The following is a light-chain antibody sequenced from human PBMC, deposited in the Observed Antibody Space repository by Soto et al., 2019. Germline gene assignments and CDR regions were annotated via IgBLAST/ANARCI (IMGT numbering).Light chain of an antibody. V-gene: IGKV1-5*01. CDR2: DAS. CDR1: QSISYW. Sequence: DIQMTQSPSTLSASVGDRVTITCRASQSISYWLAWYQQKPGKAPKLLIYDASGLQSGVSSRFSGSGSGTEFTLTISSLQPDDFATYFCQQYHTYSYTFGQGTKLEIK. CDR3: QQYHTYSYT. J-gene: IGKJ2*01.